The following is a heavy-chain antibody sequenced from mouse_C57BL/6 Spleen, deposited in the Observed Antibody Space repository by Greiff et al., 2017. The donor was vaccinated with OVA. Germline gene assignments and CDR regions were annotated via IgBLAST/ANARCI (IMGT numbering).Heavy chain of an antibody. CDR1: GYTFTSYW. D-gene: IGHD1-1*01. Sequence: VQLQQPGAELVRPGSSVKLSCKASGYTFTSYWMDWVKQRPGQGLELIGNIYPSDSETHYNQKFKDKATLTVDKSSSTAYMQLSSLTSEDSAVYYCARSGYYGSSYYWGQGTTLTVSS. V-gene: IGHV1-61*01. J-gene: IGHJ2*01. CDR2: IYPSDSET. CDR3: ARSGYYGSSYY.